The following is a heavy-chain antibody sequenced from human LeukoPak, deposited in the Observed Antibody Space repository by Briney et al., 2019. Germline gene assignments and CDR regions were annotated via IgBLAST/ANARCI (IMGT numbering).Heavy chain of an antibody. D-gene: IGHD3-22*01. V-gene: IGHV4-34*01. CDR3: ASSFYYDSRDY. Sequence: SETLSLTCVVYGGSFSGYFWSWIRQPPGKGLEWIGEITPSGSTNYSPSLESRVSISIDTSKKKLSLRLTSVTAADSAVYYCASSFYYDSRDYWGQGTLVTVSS. CDR1: GGSFSGYF. CDR2: ITPSGST. J-gene: IGHJ4*02.